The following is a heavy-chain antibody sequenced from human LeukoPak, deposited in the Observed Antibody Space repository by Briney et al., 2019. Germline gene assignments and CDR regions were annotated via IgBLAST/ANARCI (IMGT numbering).Heavy chain of an antibody. Sequence: GGSLRLSCAASGFTVSSYGMHWVRQSPGKGLEWAAVIWYDGSNKYYADSVKGRFTISRDNAKNSLYLQMNSLRAEDTAVYYCARDGGDYVPYYFDYWGQGTLVTVSS. J-gene: IGHJ4*02. D-gene: IGHD4-17*01. CDR2: IWYDGSNK. CDR1: GFTVSSYG. CDR3: ARDGGDYVPYYFDY. V-gene: IGHV3-33*01.